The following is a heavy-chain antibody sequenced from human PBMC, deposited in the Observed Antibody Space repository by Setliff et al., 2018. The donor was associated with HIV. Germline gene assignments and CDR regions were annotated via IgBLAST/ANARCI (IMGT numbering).Heavy chain of an antibody. J-gene: IGHJ4*02. Sequence: LRLSCAASGFTVSTYYMSWVRQAPGKGLEWVSTIYSGGSTYHADSVKGRFTLSRDTSKNTLFLQMNSLRPEDAAVYYCARVRLYNSALDYWGQGTLVTVSS. CDR1: GFTVSTYY. D-gene: IGHD3-10*01. V-gene: IGHV3-66*02. CDR3: ARVRLYNSALDY. CDR2: IYSGGST.